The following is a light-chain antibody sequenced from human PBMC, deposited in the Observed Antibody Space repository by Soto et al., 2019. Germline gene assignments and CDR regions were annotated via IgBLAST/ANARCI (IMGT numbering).Light chain of an antibody. J-gene: IGKJ5*01. CDR1: QSISDT. V-gene: IGKV3-15*01. CDR3: QQLNSYPIT. CDR2: SAS. Sequence: EIVMTQSPATLSVCPGGRATLSCRASQSISDTLAWYQQKPGQAPRLLIYSASRGATGFPARFSGSGSGTEFTLTISSLQPEDFATYYCQQLNSYPITFGQGTRLEI.